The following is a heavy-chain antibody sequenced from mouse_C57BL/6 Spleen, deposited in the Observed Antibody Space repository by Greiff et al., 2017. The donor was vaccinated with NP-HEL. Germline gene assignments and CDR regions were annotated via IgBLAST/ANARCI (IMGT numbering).Heavy chain of an antibody. J-gene: IGHJ3*01. CDR3: ARHRDGFAY. D-gene: IGHD3-1*01. CDR2: ISSGGSYP. V-gene: IGHV5-6*01. Sequence: EVQGVESGGDLVKPGGSLKLSCAASGFTFSSYGMSWVRQTPDKRLEWVATISSGGSYPYYPDSVKGRFTISRDNAKNTLYLQMSSLKSEDTAMYYCARHRDGFAYWGQGTLVTVSA. CDR1: GFTFSSYG.